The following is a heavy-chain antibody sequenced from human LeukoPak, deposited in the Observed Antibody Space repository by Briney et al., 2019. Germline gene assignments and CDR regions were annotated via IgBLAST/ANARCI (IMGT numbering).Heavy chain of an antibody. CDR1: GYTFTSYG. CDR3: ARSQTWGEVNWFDP. D-gene: IGHD3-16*01. V-gene: IGHV1-18*01. Sequence: ASVKVSCKASGYTFTSYGISWVRQAPGQGLEWMGWISAYNGNTNYAQKLQGRVTMTIDTSTSTAYMELRSLRSDDTAVYYCARSQTWGEVNWFDPWGQGTLVTVSS. J-gene: IGHJ5*02. CDR2: ISAYNGNT.